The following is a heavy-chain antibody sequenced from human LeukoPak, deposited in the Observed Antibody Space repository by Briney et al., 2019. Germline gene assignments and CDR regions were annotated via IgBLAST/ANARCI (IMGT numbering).Heavy chain of an antibody. D-gene: IGHD6-19*01. CDR1: GFTFSRNA. Sequence: GGSLRHSCAASGFTFSRNAISWVRQAPGKGLEWVSTIGGSGDKTFYADYVEGRFTISRDNSKNMVHLQMNSLTGEDTALYYCVRRGDASSGWGDHDFWGQGALVTVSS. J-gene: IGHJ4*02. V-gene: IGHV3-23*01. CDR3: VRRGDASSGWGDHDF. CDR2: IGGSGDKT.